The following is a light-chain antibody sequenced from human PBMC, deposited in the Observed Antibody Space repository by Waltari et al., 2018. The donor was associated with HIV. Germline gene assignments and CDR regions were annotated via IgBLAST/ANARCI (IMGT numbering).Light chain of an antibody. CDR1: SSNIGSND. V-gene: IGLV1-44*01. CDR2: SDN. CDR3: ASWDDSLSALL. J-gene: IGLJ2*01. Sequence: QSVLTQPPSASGTPGQRVTIPCSGSSSNIGSNDVNWFQHLSGTALRLLIHSDNQRPSGVPDRVSGSKSGTSASLAITGLQSEDEAVYYCASWDDSLSALLFGGGTRLTVL.